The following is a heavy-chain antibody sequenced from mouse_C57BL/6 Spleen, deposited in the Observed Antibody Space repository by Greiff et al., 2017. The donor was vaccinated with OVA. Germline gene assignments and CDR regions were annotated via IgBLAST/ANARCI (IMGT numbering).Heavy chain of an antibody. Sequence: QVQLKQPGAELVKPGASVKLSCKASGYTFTSYWMQWVKQRPGQGLEWIGEIDPSDSYTNYNQKFKGKATLTVDTSSSTAYMQLSSLTSEDSAVYYCARYSPDYAMDYWGQGTSVTVSS. CDR1: GYTFTSYW. V-gene: IGHV1-50*01. CDR3: ARYSPDYAMDY. D-gene: IGHD2-12*01. J-gene: IGHJ4*01. CDR2: IDPSDSYT.